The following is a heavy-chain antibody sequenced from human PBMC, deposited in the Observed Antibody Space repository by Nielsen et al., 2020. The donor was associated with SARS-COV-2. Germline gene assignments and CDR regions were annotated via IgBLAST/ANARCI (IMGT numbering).Heavy chain of an antibody. CDR3: ARTYDSSGYYPTYIKA. CDR2: IKQDGSEK. D-gene: IGHD3-22*01. Sequence: GESLKISCAASGFTFSSYWMSWVRQAPGKGLEWVANIKQDGSEKYYVDSVKGRFTISRDNAKNSLYLQMNSLRAEDTAVYYCARTYDSSGYYPTYIKAWGQGTLVTVSS. V-gene: IGHV3-7*01. CDR1: GFTFSSYW. J-gene: IGHJ4*02.